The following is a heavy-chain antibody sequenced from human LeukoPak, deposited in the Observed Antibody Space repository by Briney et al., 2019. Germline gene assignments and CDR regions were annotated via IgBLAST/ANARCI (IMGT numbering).Heavy chain of an antibody. V-gene: IGHV4-39*07. D-gene: IGHD5-18*01. CDR2: IYYSGST. Sequence: SETLSLTCTVSGGSISSSSYYWGWIRQPPGKGLEWIGSIYYSGSTYYNPSLKSRVTISVDTSKNQFSLKLSSVTAADTAVYYCARPDTAMAKFDYWGQGTLVTVSS. CDR3: ARPDTAMAKFDY. CDR1: GGSISSSSYY. J-gene: IGHJ4*02.